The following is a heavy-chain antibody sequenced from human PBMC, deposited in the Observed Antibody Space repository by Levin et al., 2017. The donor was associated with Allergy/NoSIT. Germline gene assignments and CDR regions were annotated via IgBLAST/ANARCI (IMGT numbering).Heavy chain of an antibody. CDR2: IYHSGST. Sequence: SETLSLTCAVSGGSISSGGYSWSWIRQPPGKGLEWIGYIYHSGSTYYNPSLKSRVTISVDRSKNQFSLKLSSVTAADTAVYYCARCPTYCSSTSCYANYYFDYWGQGTLVTVSS. CDR3: ARCPTYCSSTSCYANYYFDY. D-gene: IGHD2-2*01. J-gene: IGHJ4*02. V-gene: IGHV4-30-2*01. CDR1: GGSISSGGYS.